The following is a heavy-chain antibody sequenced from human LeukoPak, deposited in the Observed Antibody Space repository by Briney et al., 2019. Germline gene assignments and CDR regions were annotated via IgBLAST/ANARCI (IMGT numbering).Heavy chain of an antibody. CDR2: IYSSGST. D-gene: IGHD3-10*01. J-gene: IGHJ5*02. V-gene: IGHV4-39*07. Sequence: SETLSLTCAVSGGSISGSSYYWGWIRQPPGKKLEWIGSIYSSGSTYYNPSLKSRVTISVDTSKNQFSLKLSSVTAADTAVYYCAREAYGRRFDPWGQGTLVTVSS. CDR1: GGSISGSSYY. CDR3: AREAYGRRFDP.